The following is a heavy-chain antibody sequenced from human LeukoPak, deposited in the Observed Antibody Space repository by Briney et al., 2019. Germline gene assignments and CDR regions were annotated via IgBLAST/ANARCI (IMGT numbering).Heavy chain of an antibody. Sequence: SETLSLTCTVSGGPISSGSYYWSWIRQPAGKGLEWIGRIYTSGSTNYNPSLKSRVIISVDTSKNQFSLKLSSVTAADTAVYYCARVLSGSYFQHWGQGTLATLSS. CDR1: GGPISSGSYY. CDR2: IYTSGST. CDR3: ARVLSGSYFQH. J-gene: IGHJ1*01. D-gene: IGHD1-26*01. V-gene: IGHV4-61*02.